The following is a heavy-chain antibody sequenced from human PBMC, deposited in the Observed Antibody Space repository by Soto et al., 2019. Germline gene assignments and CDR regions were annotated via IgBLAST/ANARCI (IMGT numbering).Heavy chain of an antibody. Sequence: QVQLVQSGAEVKKPGSSVKVSCKASGGTFSSYAISWVRQAPGQGLEWMGGFIPIFGTANYAQKFQDRVTMTADESTSPAYMELSSLRSEDTAVYYWARDAGHDSGGSSGWFDPWGQGTLVTVSS. CDR2: FIPIFGTA. V-gene: IGHV1-69*01. CDR1: GGTFSSYA. D-gene: IGHD2-15*01. J-gene: IGHJ5*02. CDR3: ARDAGHDSGGSSGWFDP.